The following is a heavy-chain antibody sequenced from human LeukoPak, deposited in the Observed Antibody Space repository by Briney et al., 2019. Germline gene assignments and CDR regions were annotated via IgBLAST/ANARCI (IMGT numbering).Heavy chain of an antibody. V-gene: IGHV4-34*01. CDR1: GGSFSSYC. Sequence: SETLSLTCAVYGGSFSSYCCTWIRQPPGKGLEWIGEVNHGGSTNYNPSLKSRVTISVDTSKNQFSLKLSSVTAADTAVYYCARGQRAAGFRVSMDVWGKGTTVTVSS. J-gene: IGHJ6*03. CDR2: VNHGGST. CDR3: ARGQRAAGFRVSMDV. D-gene: IGHD6-13*01.